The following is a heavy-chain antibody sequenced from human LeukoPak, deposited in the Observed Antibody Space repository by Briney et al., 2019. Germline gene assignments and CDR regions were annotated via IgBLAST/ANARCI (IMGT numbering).Heavy chain of an antibody. D-gene: IGHD4-23*01. CDR2: NPSGGST. Sequence: ASVKVSCKASGYTFTSYYMHWVRQAPGQGLINPSGGSTSYAQKFQGRVTMTRDMSTSTDYMELSSLRSEDTAVYYCARDNSVEDTAWWFDPWGQGTLVTVSS. CDR1: GYTFTSYY. CDR3: ARDNSVEDTAWWFDP. V-gene: IGHV1-46*01. J-gene: IGHJ5*02.